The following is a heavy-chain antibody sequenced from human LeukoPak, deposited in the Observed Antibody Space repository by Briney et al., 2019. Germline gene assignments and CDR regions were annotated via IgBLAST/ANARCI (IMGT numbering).Heavy chain of an antibody. J-gene: IGHJ2*01. CDR2: IYYSGST. Sequence: SETLSLTCTVSGGSISSYYWSWIRQPPGKGLEWIGYIYYSGSTNYNPSLKSRVTISVDTSKNQFSLKLSSVTAADTAVYYCARGLKESRGFDLWGRGTLVTVSS. V-gene: IGHV4-59*01. CDR1: GGSISSYY. CDR3: ARGLKESRGFDL. D-gene: IGHD5/OR15-5a*01.